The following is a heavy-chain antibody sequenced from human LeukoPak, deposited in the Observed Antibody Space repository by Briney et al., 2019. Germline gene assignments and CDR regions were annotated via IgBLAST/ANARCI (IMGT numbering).Heavy chain of an antibody. CDR3: ARDRSSSWSFDY. V-gene: IGHV4-59*01. D-gene: IGHD6-13*01. CDR2: IYSSGST. J-gene: IGHJ4*02. Sequence: PSETLSLTCTVSGGSISSYYWSWIRQPPGKGLEWIGYIYSSGSTNYNPSLKSRVTISVDTSKNQFSLKLSSVTAADTAVYYCARDRSSSWSFDYWGQGTLVTVSS. CDR1: GGSISSYY.